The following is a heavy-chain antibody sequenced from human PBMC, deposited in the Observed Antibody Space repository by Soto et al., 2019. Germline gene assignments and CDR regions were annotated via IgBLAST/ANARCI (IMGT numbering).Heavy chain of an antibody. CDR3: ARGFGLDFWSGYYPAY. Sequence: SETLSLTCTVSGGSISSYYWSWIRQPPGKGLEWIGYIYYSGSTNYNPSLKSRVTISVDTSKNQFSLKLSSVTAADTAVYYCARGFGLDFWSGYYPAYWGQGTLVTVSS. CDR1: GGSISSYY. V-gene: IGHV4-59*01. D-gene: IGHD3-3*01. CDR2: IYYSGST. J-gene: IGHJ4*02.